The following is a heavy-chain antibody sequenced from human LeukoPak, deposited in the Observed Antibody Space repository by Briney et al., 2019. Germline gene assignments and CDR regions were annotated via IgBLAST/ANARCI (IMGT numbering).Heavy chain of an antibody. Sequence: GGSLRLSCAASGFTFSSYGMHWVRQAPGKGLEWVAVIWYDGSNKYYADSVKGRFTISRDNSKNTLYLQMNSLRAEDTAVYYCARDLELGTFDYRGQGTLVTVSS. J-gene: IGHJ4*02. CDR3: ARDLELGTFDY. CDR1: GFTFSSYG. V-gene: IGHV3-33*01. CDR2: IWYDGSNK. D-gene: IGHD7-27*01.